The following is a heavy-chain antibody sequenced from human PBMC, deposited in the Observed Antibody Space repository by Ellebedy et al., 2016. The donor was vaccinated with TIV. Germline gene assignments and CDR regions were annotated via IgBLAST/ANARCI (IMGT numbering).Heavy chain of an antibody. CDR1: GDSISGSDYY. J-gene: IGHJ4*02. CDR2: IYYSGNT. V-gene: IGHV4-39*02. Sequence: MPSETLSLTCTVSGDSISGSDYYWGWVRQPPGKGLEWIGIIYYSGNTYYNPSLKSRVTISVDTSKNHFSLKLSSVTAADTAVYYCARRSSYWSALDFWGQGTLATVSS. CDR3: ARRSSYWSALDF. D-gene: IGHD6-19*01.